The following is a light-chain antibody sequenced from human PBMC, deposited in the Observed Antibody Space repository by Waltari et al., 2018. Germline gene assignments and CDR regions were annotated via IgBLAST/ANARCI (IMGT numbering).Light chain of an antibody. J-gene: IGLJ2*01. Sequence: SYVLTQPPSVSVAPGKTARITCGGNNIGSKSVHWYQQKPGQAPVLVIYYDSDRPSGIPELFSGSNSGNTATLTISRVEAGDEADYYCQVWDSSSDHRKVFGGGTKLTVL. CDR1: NIGSKS. CDR3: QVWDSSSDHRKV. CDR2: YDS. V-gene: IGLV3-21*04.